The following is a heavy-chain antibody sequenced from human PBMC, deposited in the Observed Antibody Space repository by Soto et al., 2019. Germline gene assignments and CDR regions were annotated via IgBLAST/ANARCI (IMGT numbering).Heavy chain of an antibody. D-gene: IGHD4-17*01. J-gene: IGHJ4*02. CDR2: ISSSSSYI. CDR1: GFTFSSYS. V-gene: IGHV3-21*01. Sequence: PGGSLRLSCAASGFTFSSYSMNWVRQAPGKGLEWVSSISSSSSYIYYADSVKGRFTISRDNAKNSLYLQMNSLRAEDTAVYYCARNHGDYVPLDYWGQGPLVTVSS. CDR3: ARNHGDYVPLDY.